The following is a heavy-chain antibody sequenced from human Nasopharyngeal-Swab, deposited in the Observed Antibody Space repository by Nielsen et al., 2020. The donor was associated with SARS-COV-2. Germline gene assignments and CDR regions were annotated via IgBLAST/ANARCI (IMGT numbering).Heavy chain of an antibody. V-gene: IGHV4-4*02. CDR3: ARNNYDFWSGHWFDP. CDR1: GGSISSSNW. J-gene: IGHJ5*02. Sequence: SETLSLTCAVSGGSISSSNWWSWVRQPPGKGLEWIGEIYHSGSTNYNPSLKSRVTISVDTSKNQFSLKLSSVTAADTAVYYCARNNYDFWSGHWFDPWGQGTLVTVSS. D-gene: IGHD3-3*01. CDR2: IYHSGST.